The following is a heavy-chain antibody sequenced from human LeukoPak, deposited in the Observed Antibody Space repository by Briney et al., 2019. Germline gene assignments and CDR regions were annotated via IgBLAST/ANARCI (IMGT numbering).Heavy chain of an antibody. CDR3: AKDRSDILTGYYFN. Sequence: GGSLRLSCAASGFTFSSYVMHWVRQAPGKGLEWVTGISWNSGSIGYADSVKGRFTISRDNAKNSLYLQMNSLRAEDTALYYCAKDRSDILTGYYFNWGQGTLVTVSS. CDR2: ISWNSGSI. V-gene: IGHV3-9*01. CDR1: GFTFSSYV. D-gene: IGHD3-9*01. J-gene: IGHJ4*02.